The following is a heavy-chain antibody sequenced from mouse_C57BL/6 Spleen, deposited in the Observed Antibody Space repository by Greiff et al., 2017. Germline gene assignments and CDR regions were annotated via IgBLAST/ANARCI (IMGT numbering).Heavy chain of an antibody. V-gene: IGHV5-6*01. CDR3: ARQRQLQGGFAY. CDR2: ISSGGSYT. Sequence: EVNVVESGGDLVKPGGSLKLSCAASGFTFSSYGMSWVRQTPDKRLEWVATISSGGSYTYYPDSVKGRFTISRDNAKNTLYLQMSSLKSEDTAMYYCARQRQLQGGFAYWGQGTLVTVSA. D-gene: IGHD3-2*01. J-gene: IGHJ3*01. CDR1: GFTFSSYG.